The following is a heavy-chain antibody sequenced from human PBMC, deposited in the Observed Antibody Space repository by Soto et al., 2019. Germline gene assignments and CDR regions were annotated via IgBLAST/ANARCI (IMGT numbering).Heavy chain of an antibody. CDR1: GATVTGCSNY. J-gene: IGHJ5*02. V-gene: IGHV4-39*07. CDR2: ITSSGSH. Sequence: PSGTLSLACSVSGATVTGCSNYWICVRQQPGKGLEWIRYITSSGSHFYTPTRTSRGTISADTYKKQLSLQLPSVTAADAAVYYCGRDTYSGYDFGLWGQGTLVTVSS. D-gene: IGHD5-12*01. CDR3: GRDTYSGYDFGL.